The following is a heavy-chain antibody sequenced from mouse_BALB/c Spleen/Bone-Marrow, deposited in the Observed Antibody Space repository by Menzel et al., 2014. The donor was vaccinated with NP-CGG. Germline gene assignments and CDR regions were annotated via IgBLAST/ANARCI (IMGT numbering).Heavy chain of an antibody. V-gene: IGHV5-6-3*01. CDR1: GFTFSNYG. CDR2: INGNGGST. CDR3: VRGNYDNYVDYFDF. Sequence: EVKLQESGGGLVQPGGSLKLSCAASGFTFSNYGMSWVRQTPDKRLELVATINGNGGSTYYPDSVKGRFTISRDTAKNTLYLQMSSLKSEETAMYYCVRGNYDNYVDYFDFWGQGTTLTVSS. D-gene: IGHD2-1*01. J-gene: IGHJ2*01.